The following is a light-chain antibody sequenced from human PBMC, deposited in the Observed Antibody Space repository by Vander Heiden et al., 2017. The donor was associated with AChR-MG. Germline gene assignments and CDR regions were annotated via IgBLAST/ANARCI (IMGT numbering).Light chain of an antibody. CDR2: GAS. J-gene: IGKJ1*01. V-gene: IGKV3-20*01. CDR1: QSVSSSY. Sequence: LLTLPPGTLSLSPGERATLSCRASQSVSSSYLAWYQQKPGQAPRLLIYGASSRATGIPDRFSGSGSGTDFTLTISRLEPEDFAVYYCQQYGSSPWTFGQGTKVEIK. CDR3: QQYGSSPWT.